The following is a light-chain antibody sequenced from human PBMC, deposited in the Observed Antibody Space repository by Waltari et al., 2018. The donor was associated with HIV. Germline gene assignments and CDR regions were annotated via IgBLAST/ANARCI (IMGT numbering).Light chain of an antibody. CDR2: DVD. J-gene: IGLJ3*02. CDR3: ASFTGDDTLL. Sequence: SAVTQPAPVSGLPGPSITISCTGGDSAFVLYTFASWYQQHPGRVPRLILYDVDRRAPGISDRFSGSRSGPTASLNISRLRAEDEADYYCASFTGDDTLLFGGGTKVTVL. CDR1: DSAFVLYTF. V-gene: IGLV2-14*03.